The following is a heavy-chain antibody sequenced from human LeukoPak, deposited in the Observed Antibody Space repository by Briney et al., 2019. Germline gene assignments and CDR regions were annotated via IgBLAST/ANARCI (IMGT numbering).Heavy chain of an antibody. CDR1: GFTFSDFY. J-gene: IGHJ3*01. CDR2: ISPRGSYI. V-gene: IGHV3-11*01. D-gene: IGHD2-15*01. Sequence: GGSLRLSCAASGFTFSDFYVTWIRQSPGRGLEWLAYISPRGSYITYADSVKGRFTISRDDANNLLYLQLNSLRDEDTAMYYCTRDPRIIDVWGQGTRVSVSS. CDR3: TRDPRIIDV.